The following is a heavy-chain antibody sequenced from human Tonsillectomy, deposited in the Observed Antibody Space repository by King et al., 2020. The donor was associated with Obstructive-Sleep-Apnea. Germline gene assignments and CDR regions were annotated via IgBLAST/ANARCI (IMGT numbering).Heavy chain of an antibody. CDR3: AREILGQLVSWFDV. Sequence: QVQLQESGPGLLKPSETLSLTCNVSGGSISGYYWSWIRQPAGKGLEWIGRFHTRGSTKYNPSLKSRVSMSVDTSKNQFSLKLSSVTAADTAVYYCAREILGQLVSWFDVWGQGILVTVSS. D-gene: IGHD6-13*01. J-gene: IGHJ5*02. CDR1: GGSISGYY. CDR2: FHTRGST. V-gene: IGHV4-4*07.